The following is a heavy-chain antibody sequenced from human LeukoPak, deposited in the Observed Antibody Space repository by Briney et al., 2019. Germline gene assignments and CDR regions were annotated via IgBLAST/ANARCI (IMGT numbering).Heavy chain of an antibody. CDR1: GFIFSSYG. Sequence: GGSLRLSCAASGFIFSSYGMHWVRQAPGKGLEWVAVIWYDGSNKYYADSVKGRFTISRDNSKNTLYLQMNSLRAEDTAVYYCANGYCSSTSCSSFDYWGQGTLVTVSS. D-gene: IGHD2-2*01. CDR2: IWYDGSNK. CDR3: ANGYCSSTSCSSFDY. V-gene: IGHV3-33*06. J-gene: IGHJ4*02.